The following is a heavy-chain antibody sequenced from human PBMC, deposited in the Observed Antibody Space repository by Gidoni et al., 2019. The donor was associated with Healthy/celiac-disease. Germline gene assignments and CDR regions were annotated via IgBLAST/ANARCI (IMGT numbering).Heavy chain of an antibody. CDR3: AKDLGIAVAQYFQH. CDR1: GFTLDDYA. D-gene: IGHD6-19*01. CDR2: ISWNSGSI. J-gene: IGHJ1*01. V-gene: IGHV3-9*01. Sequence: EVQLVESGGGLVQPGGSLRLSCAASGFTLDDYAMHWARQAPGKGLEWVSGISWNSGSIGYADSVKGRFTISRDNAKNSLYLQMNSLRAEDTALYYCAKDLGIAVAQYFQHWGQGTLVTVSS.